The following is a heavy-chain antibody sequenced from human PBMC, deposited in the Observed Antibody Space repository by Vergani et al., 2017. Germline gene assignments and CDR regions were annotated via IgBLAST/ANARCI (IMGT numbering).Heavy chain of an antibody. D-gene: IGHD2-2*01. V-gene: IGHV3-7*01. CDR2: INQDGSEK. Sequence: EVQVVESGGGVVQPGGSLRLSCAASGVIFSRYWMSWVRQAPGKGLEWVANINQDGSEKYYVESVKGRFTISRDNAKNSLFLQIFSLRAEDTAVYYCANDTRCCNNPTCIASNAFDYWGQGILVTVSS. J-gene: IGHJ4*02. CDR3: ANDTRCCNNPTCIASNAFDY. CDR1: GVIFSRYW.